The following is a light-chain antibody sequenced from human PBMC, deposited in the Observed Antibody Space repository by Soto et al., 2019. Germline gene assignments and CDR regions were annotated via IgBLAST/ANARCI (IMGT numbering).Light chain of an antibody. CDR1: QSVSIS. Sequence: EIVMTQSPATLSVSPGERATLSCRASQSVSISLAWYQQKPGQAPRLLIYGASTRATGIPARFSGSGSGTEFTLTISSLQSEDFGVYYCQQYNNWPRTFGQGTKVEIK. V-gene: IGKV3-15*01. CDR3: QQYNNWPRT. J-gene: IGKJ1*01. CDR2: GAS.